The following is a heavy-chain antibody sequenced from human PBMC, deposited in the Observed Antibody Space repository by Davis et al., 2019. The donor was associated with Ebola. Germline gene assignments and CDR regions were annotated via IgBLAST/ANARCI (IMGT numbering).Heavy chain of an antibody. V-gene: IGHV3-74*01. Sequence: HTGGSLRLSCAASGFTFSSYWMHWVRQAPGKGLVWVSRINSDGSSTSYADSVKGRFTISRDNAKNTLYLQMNSLRAEDTAVYYCAKDGDYDFWSGYPMGMDVWGKGTTVTVSS. CDR3: AKDGDYDFWSGYPMGMDV. J-gene: IGHJ6*04. D-gene: IGHD3-3*01. CDR1: GFTFSSYW. CDR2: INSDGSST.